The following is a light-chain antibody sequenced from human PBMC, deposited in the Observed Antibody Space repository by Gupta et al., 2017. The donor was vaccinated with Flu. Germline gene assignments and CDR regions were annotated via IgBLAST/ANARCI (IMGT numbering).Light chain of an antibody. V-gene: IGKV3-11*01. J-gene: IGKJ4*01. CDR1: ESVSGY. Sequence: EIVLTQSPDTLSLSPGERATLSCRASESVSGYLAWYQQKPGQAPRLLISDASYRATGIPGRFSGSGSGTEFTLTISGLEPEDFAVYYCLHRSNWPLTFGGGTKVEIK. CDR2: DAS. CDR3: LHRSNWPLT.